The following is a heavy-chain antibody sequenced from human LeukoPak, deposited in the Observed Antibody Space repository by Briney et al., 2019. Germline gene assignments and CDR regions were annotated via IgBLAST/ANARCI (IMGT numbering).Heavy chain of an antibody. CDR2: IIPIFGTA. V-gene: IGHV1-69*05. CDR1: GGTFSSYA. Sequence: ASVKVSCKASGGTFSSYAISWVRQAPGQGLEWMGGIIPIFGTANYAQKFQGRVTITTDESTSTAYMELSSLRSEDTAVYYCARDARYCSSTSCYDYYYYYGMDVWGQGTTATVSS. D-gene: IGHD2-2*01. CDR3: ARDARYCSSTSCYDYYYYYGMDV. J-gene: IGHJ6*02.